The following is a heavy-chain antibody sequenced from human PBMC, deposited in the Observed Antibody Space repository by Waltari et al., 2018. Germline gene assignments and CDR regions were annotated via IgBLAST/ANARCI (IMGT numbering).Heavy chain of an antibody. V-gene: IGHV4-59*11. Sequence: QVQMQESGPGLVKPSGTLSLTCTVSGGSIKTHYWTWIRQTPGKGLEWIGHMSYSGRHAQNPPLRSRVTRSVDTSKNQVSRNLKSVTAADTAVYYCARVVFGDFLGGWFDSWGRGTRVTVSS. CDR1: GGSIKTHY. CDR2: MSYSGRH. CDR3: ARVVFGDFLGGWFDS. D-gene: IGHD4-17*01. J-gene: IGHJ5*01.